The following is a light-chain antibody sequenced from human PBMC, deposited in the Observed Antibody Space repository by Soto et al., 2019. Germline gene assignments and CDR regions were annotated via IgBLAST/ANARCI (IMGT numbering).Light chain of an antibody. J-gene: IGKJ1*01. CDR2: AAS. CDR1: QGIDSF. Sequence: IQLTQSPSPLSASVGDRVTITCRASQGIDSFLAWYQQEPGKVPKLLIDAASTLQSGVPSRFSGSGTGTDFTLTISSLQPEDVATYYCQSYYNAPPWTFGQGTKVDIK. V-gene: IGKV1-27*01. CDR3: QSYYNAPPWT.